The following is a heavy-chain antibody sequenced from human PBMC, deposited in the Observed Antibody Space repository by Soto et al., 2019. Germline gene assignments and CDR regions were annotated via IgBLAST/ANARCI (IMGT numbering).Heavy chain of an antibody. CDR1: GYTFFSYV. CDR3: ARQNYYSG. Sequence: ASVKVSCKTSGYTFFSYVITWGRQAPGQGLQWAGWISAYTGNTNYRKMLQGRVTLTTDTCTSTGYLELRTLRSDDTAVYFCARQNYYSG. J-gene: IGHJ6*01. V-gene: IGHV1-18*01. CDR2: ISAYTGNT.